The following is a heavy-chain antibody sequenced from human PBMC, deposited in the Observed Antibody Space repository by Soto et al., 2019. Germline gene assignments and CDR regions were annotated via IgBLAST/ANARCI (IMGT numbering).Heavy chain of an antibody. Sequence: SETLSLTCDVYGGSFSGYTCIWIRQPPGKGLEWIGEINHSGTTNHNPSLKSRVIISVDTSKKQFSLRLTSVTAADTAVYYCARGSDYTSSFDYWGQGTLVTVSS. CDR1: GGSFSGYT. CDR3: ARGSDYTSSFDY. V-gene: IGHV4-34*01. D-gene: IGHD3-16*01. J-gene: IGHJ4*02. CDR2: INHSGTT.